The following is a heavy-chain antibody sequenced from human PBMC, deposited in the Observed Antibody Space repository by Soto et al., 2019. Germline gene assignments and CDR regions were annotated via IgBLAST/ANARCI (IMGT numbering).Heavy chain of an antibody. D-gene: IGHD2-2*01. V-gene: IGHV1-18*04. CDR1: GYTFTDCG. CDR2: ISAYNDNT. CDR3: AREYCSGTSCYGTDV. Sequence: ASVKVSCKASGYTFTDCGISWVRQAPGQGLEWMGWISAYNDNTKYAQKLQGRVTMTTDTSTSTVYMELRSLRSDDTAVYYCAREYCSGTSCYGTDVWGQGTTVTVSS. J-gene: IGHJ6*02.